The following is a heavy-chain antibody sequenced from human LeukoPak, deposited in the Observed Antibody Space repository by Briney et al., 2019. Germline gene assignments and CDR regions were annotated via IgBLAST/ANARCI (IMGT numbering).Heavy chain of an antibody. D-gene: IGHD6-19*01. Sequence: GGSLRLSCAASGFTFSSYAMHWVRQAPGKGLEWVAVISYDGSNKYYADSVKGRFTISRDNSKNTLYLQMNSLRAEDTAVYYCAKDREDSSGWYFWGQGTLVTVSS. CDR3: AKDREDSSGWYF. J-gene: IGHJ4*02. CDR2: ISYDGSNK. V-gene: IGHV3-30*04. CDR1: GFTFSSYA.